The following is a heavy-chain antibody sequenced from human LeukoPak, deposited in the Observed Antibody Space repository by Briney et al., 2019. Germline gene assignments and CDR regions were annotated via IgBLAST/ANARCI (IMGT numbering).Heavy chain of an antibody. Sequence: PGGSLRLSCAASGFTFSSYSVNWVRQAPGKGLEWVSSISSSSSYIYYADSVKGRFTISRDNAKNSLYLQMNSLRAEDTAVYYCNPYYYDSSGYYYDYWGQGTLVTVSS. J-gene: IGHJ4*02. CDR1: GFTFSSYS. CDR2: ISSSSSYI. CDR3: NPYYYDSSGYYYDY. D-gene: IGHD3-22*01. V-gene: IGHV3-21*01.